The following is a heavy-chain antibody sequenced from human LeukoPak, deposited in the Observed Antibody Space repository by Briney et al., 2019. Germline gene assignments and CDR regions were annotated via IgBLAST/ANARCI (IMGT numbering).Heavy chain of an antibody. CDR2: IYTSGST. Sequence: PSETLSLTCTVSGGSISNYYWSWIRQSAGKGLEWIGRIYTSGSTNYNPSLKSRVSMSVDTSKNQSSLRLRSVTAADTAVYYCARESGYYYDTSGYTFDYWGQGILVTVSS. V-gene: IGHV4-4*07. J-gene: IGHJ4*02. CDR3: ARESGYYYDTSGYTFDY. CDR1: GGSISNYY. D-gene: IGHD3-22*01.